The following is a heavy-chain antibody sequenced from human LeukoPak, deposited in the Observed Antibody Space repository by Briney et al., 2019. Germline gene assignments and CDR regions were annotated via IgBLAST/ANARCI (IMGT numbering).Heavy chain of an antibody. CDR2: ISSGGDIK. D-gene: IGHD1-14*01. J-gene: IGHJ4*02. Sequence: GGSLRLSCAASGFTFTTYDMHWVRQAPGKGLEWVAVISSGGDIKIYADSVKGRFTISGDNSKNTLFLEMNSLRVDDTAVYYCARDYRSGAPDFLDSWGQGTLVTVSS. V-gene: IGHV3-30-3*01. CDR1: GFTFTTYD. CDR3: ARDYRSGAPDFLDS.